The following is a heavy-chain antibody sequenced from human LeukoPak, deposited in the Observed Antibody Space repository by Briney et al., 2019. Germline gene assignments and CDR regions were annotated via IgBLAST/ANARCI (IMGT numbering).Heavy chain of an antibody. CDR2: IHRGGNT. V-gene: IGHV3-53*01. CDR1: GFTVNNKY. Sequence: PGGSLRLSYAASGFTVNNKYMSWVRQAPGEGLEWVSLIHRGGNTYHADSVKGRFTISRDNSKKTLYFQMNSLRVEDTAVYYCARVDGGQSIWGQGTLVTVSS. CDR3: ARVDGGQSI. D-gene: IGHD6-6*01. J-gene: IGHJ4*02.